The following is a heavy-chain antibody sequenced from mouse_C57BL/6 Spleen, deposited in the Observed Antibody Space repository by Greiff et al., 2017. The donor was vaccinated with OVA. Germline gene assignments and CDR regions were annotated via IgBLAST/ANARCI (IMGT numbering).Heavy chain of an antibody. J-gene: IGHJ3*01. CDR2: IHPNSGST. V-gene: IGHV1-64*01. CDR3: ARGRNYPNWFAY. CDR1: GYTFTSYW. D-gene: IGHD1-1*02. Sequence: VQLQQPGAELVKPGASVKLSCKASGYTFTSYWMHWVKQRPGQGLEWIGMIHPNSGSTNYNEKFKSKATLTVEKSVSTAYRQLSRLTSEDTAVFYCARGRNYPNWFAYWGQGTLVTVSA.